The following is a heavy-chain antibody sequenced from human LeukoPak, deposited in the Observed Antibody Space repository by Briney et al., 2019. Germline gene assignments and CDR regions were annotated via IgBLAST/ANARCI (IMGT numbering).Heavy chain of an antibody. D-gene: IGHD6-19*01. CDR2: IYTSGST. CDR3: ARDDIAVAGAGFDP. Sequence: PSETLSLTCTVSGGSISSGSYYWSWIRQPAGKGLEWIGRIYTSGSTNYNPSLKSRVTMSVDTSKNQFSLKLSSVTAADTAVYYCARDDIAVAGAGFDPWGQGTLVTVSS. J-gene: IGHJ5*02. V-gene: IGHV4-61*02. CDR1: GGSISSGSYY.